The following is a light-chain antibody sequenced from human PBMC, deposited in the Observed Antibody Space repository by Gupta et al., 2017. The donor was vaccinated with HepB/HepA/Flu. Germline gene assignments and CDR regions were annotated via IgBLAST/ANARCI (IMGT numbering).Light chain of an antibody. J-gene: IGLJ3*02. CDR3: VLYMGSAYGG. V-gene: IGLV8-61*01. CDR2: STN. Sequence: QTVVTQEPSFSVSPGGTVTLTCGLSSGSVSTGYYPSWYQQTPGQAPRTLIYSTNTRSSGVPDRFSGSILGNTAALTITGAQADDESDYYCVLYMGSAYGGFGGGTKLTGL. CDR1: SGSVSTGYY.